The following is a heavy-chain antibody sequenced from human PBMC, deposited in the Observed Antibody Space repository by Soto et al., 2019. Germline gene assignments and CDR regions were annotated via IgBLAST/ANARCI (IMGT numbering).Heavy chain of an antibody. D-gene: IGHD3-22*01. V-gene: IGHV1-69*06. Sequence: QVQLVQSGAEVKKPGSSVKVSCKASGGTFSSYAISWVRQAPGQGLEWMGGIIPIFGTANYAQKFQVRVTSNAEKSKSTAYLELSSLRYEDKAVYYCAAPVLVAATDRGNYESSGYYQIDYWGHGTLVPVSS. J-gene: IGHJ4*01. CDR3: AAPVLVAATDRGNYESSGYYQIDY. CDR1: GGTFSSYA. CDR2: IIPIFGTA.